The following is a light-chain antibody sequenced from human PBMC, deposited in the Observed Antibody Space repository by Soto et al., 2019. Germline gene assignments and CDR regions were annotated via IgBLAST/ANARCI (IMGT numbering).Light chain of an antibody. J-gene: IGKJ1*01. Sequence: GDRVTITCRASQSISSWLAWYQQKPGKAPKLLIYKASSLESGVPSRFSGSGSGTEFTLTISSLQPDDFGTYYCQQSDTYRSFGQGTKVEIK. CDR1: QSISSW. V-gene: IGKV1-5*03. CDR3: QQSDTYRS. CDR2: KAS.